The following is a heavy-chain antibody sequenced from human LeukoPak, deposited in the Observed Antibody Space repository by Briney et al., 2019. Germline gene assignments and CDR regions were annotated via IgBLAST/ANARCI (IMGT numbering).Heavy chain of an antibody. CDR2: INHSGST. Sequence: KASETLSLTCAVYGGSFSGYYWSWIRPPPGKGLEWIGEINHSGSTNYNPSLKSRVTISVDTSKNQFSLKLSSVTAADTAVYYCARGKYYYGSGSYYTPFDYWGQGTLVTVSS. V-gene: IGHV4-34*01. J-gene: IGHJ4*02. D-gene: IGHD3-10*01. CDR3: ARGKYYYGSGSYYTPFDY. CDR1: GGSFSGYY.